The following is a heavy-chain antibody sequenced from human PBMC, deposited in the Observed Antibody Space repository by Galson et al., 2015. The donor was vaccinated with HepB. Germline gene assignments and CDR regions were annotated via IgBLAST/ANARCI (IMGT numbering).Heavy chain of an antibody. J-gene: IGHJ4*02. CDR2: IRYDGSNI. V-gene: IGHV3-30*02. CDR1: GFTFSSYG. D-gene: IGHD3-10*01. CDR3: AKDQGGGYYYGSGADY. Sequence: SLRLSCAASGFTFSSYGMNWVRQAPGKGLEWVSFIRYDGSNIYYADSVKGRFTISRDNSKNTLYLQMNSLRAEDTAVYYCAKDQGGGYYYGSGADYWGQGTLVTVSS.